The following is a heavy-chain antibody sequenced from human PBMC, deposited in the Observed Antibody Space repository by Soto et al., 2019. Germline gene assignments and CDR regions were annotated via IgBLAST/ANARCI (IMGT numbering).Heavy chain of an antibody. CDR3: AAELYSGGRCCAFDI. Sequence: MQVVQSGPEVRAPGTSVRVPCKISGFTFTNSAVQWVRQARGQRLEWIGWIIIGSGQTKYAQELQGRITITRDMSTGTAYMGLSSLRSEDTAIYYCAAELYSGGRCCAFDIWGQGTMVTVSS. J-gene: IGHJ3*02. V-gene: IGHV1-58*01. CDR1: GFTFTNSA. CDR2: IIIGSGQT. D-gene: IGHD2-15*01.